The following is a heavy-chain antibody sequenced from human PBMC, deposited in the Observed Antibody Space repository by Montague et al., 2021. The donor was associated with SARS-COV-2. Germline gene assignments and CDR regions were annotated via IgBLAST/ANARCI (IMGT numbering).Heavy chain of an antibody. J-gene: IGHJ6*02. CDR2: LYTSGRT. Sequence: SETLSLTRTLSGGSISNYYWTWIRQPAGKGLEWVGRLYTSGRTTXNPSLKSRVTMSVDTSKNQFSLNVTSVTAADTAIYYCARESGYSSGWRYYYVMDVWGQGTTVTVS. CDR1: GGSISNYY. D-gene: IGHD6-19*01. CDR3: ARESGYSSGWRYYYVMDV. V-gene: IGHV4-4*07.